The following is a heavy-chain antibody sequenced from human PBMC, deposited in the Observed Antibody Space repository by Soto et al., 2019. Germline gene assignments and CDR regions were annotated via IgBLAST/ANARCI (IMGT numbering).Heavy chain of an antibody. CDR3: ARHYPIGNTWNYFDY. CDR2: IFYTGST. Sequence: QVQLQESGPGLVKPSETLSLTCTVSDGSISSYYWGWIRQPPGKGLEWIGYIFYTGSTTYNPSLKSRVTLSVDTSKTHFSLRLSSVTAANTAVYYCARHYPIGNTWNYFDYWGQGTLVTVSS. V-gene: IGHV4-59*08. D-gene: IGHD3-3*01. CDR1: DGSISSYY. J-gene: IGHJ4*02.